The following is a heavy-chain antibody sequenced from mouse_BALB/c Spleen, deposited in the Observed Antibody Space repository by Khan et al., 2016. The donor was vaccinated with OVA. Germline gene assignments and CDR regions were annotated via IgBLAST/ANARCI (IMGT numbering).Heavy chain of an antibody. CDR2: IWSGGST. D-gene: IGHD2-4*01. J-gene: IGHJ3*01. Sequence: QIQLVQSGPGLVQPSQSLSITCTVSGFSLTTYGVHWVRQSPGKGLEWLGVIWSGGSTDYNAAFISRLSISKDNSKSQVFFKMNSLQANDTAIYYCARNYDYDEGFAYWGQGTLVTVSA. CDR1: GFSLTTYG. CDR3: ARNYDYDEGFAY. V-gene: IGHV2-2*02.